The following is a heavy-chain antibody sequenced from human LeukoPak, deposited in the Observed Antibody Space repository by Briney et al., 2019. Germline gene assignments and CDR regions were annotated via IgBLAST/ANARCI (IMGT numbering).Heavy chain of an antibody. CDR1: GFTFSSYW. V-gene: IGHV3-21*01. CDR2: ISSDSFYI. Sequence: PGGSLRLSCAASGFTFSSYWMNWVRQAPGKGLEWVSAISSDSFYIYYADSVKGRFTVSRDNAKSSLYLQMNGLRAEDTALYYCARRKYDCSGGSCYGFAFDLWGQGTMVTVSS. D-gene: IGHD2-15*01. CDR3: ARRKYDCSGGSCYGFAFDL. J-gene: IGHJ3*01.